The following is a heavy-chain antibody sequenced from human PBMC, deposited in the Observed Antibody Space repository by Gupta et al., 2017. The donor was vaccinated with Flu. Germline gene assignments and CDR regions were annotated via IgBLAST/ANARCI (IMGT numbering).Heavy chain of an antibody. V-gene: IGHV1-3*01. J-gene: IGHJ4*02. CDR3: ARGGWIQLWILDY. Sequence: FTTYAMHWVRQAPGQRLEWMGWINADNGDTKYSQKFQGRVTITRDTSASTAYMELSSLRSEDTAVYYCARGGWIQLWILDYWGQGTLVTVSS. CDR1: FTTYA. CDR2: INADNGDT. D-gene: IGHD5-18*01.